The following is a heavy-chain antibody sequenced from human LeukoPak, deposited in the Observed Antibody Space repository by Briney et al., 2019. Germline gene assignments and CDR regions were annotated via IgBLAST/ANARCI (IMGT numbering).Heavy chain of an antibody. CDR2: IYYSGST. Sequence: SSETLSLTCTVSGGSISSYYWSWIRQPTGKGLEWIGYIYYSGSTNYNPSLKSRVTISVDTSKNQFSLKLSSVTAADTAVYYCASYSNYDWIAYWGQGTLVTVSS. J-gene: IGHJ4*02. V-gene: IGHV4-59*01. D-gene: IGHD4-4*01. CDR1: GGSISSYY. CDR3: ASYSNYDWIAY.